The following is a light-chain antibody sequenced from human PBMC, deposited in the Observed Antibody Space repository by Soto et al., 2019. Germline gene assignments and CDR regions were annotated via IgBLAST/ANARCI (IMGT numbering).Light chain of an antibody. CDR1: QTIRGNE. CDR2: RGS. CDR3: QEYGTSAPWT. Sequence: VLTQSPGTLSLSPGERTTLSCRASQTIRGNELAWYQQKPGQPPRLLIYRGSSRAPGIPDRFSGRGSATEFTLTISRLEPEDFVVYYCQEYGTSAPWTFGQGTRVEIK. V-gene: IGKV3-20*01. J-gene: IGKJ1*01.